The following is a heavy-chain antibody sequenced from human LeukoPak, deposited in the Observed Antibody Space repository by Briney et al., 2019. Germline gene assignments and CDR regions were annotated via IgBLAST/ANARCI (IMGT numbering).Heavy chain of an antibody. CDR2: ISGSGGST. CDR1: GFTFSSYA. D-gene: IGHD6-19*01. V-gene: IGHV3-23*01. J-gene: IGHJ5*02. CDR3: AKGSSSWYHRGSWFDP. Sequence: GGSLRLSCAASGFTFSSYAMSWVRQAPGKGLEWVSAISGSGGSTYYADSVKGRFTISRDNSKNTLYLQMNSLRAEDTAVYYCAKGSSSWYHRGSWFDPWGQGTLVTVSS.